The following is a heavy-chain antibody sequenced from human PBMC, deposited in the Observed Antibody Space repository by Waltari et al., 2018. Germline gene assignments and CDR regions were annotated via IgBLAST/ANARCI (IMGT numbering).Heavy chain of an antibody. CDR3: ARGLHRTAWIVDY. D-gene: IGHD1-1*01. J-gene: IGHJ4*02. CDR2: INTDNGDT. Sequence: QVQLVQSGAEVERPGASVKVSCMTSGYTFTNSAIHWVRQAPGQRLEWMGWINTDNGDTQFSPKFQIRVTFTRDTFASTVYMELSSLTSEDTAVYYCARGLHRTAWIVDYWGQGTLVTVSS. V-gene: IGHV1-3*04. CDR1: GYTFTNSA.